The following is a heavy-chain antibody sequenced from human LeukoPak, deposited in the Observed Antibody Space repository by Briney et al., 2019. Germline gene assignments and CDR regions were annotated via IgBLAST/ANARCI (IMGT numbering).Heavy chain of an antibody. D-gene: IGHD4-17*01. CDR3: ARNKSYGDYFTPLPYYYYGMDV. V-gene: IGHV5-51*01. Sequence: GESLKISCKGSGYSFTSYWIGWVRQMPGKGLEWMGIIYPGDSDTRYSPSFQGQVTISADKSISTAYLQWSSLKASDTAMYYCARNKSYGDYFTPLPYYYYGMDVWGQGTTVTVSS. CDR2: IYPGDSDT. J-gene: IGHJ6*02. CDR1: GYSFTSYW.